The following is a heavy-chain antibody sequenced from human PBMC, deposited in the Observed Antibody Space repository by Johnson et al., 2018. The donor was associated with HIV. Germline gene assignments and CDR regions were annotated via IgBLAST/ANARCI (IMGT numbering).Heavy chain of an antibody. CDR1: GFTFSSYG. D-gene: IGHD3-10*01. Sequence: QVQVLESGGGVVQPGGSLRLSCAASGFTFSSYGMHWVRQAPGKGLEWVAFIRYDGSNKYYADSVKGRFTISRDNSRNSLYLQMKSLRPEDTALYYCARAEIYGGRVGDFAFDIWGRGKMVTVSS. J-gene: IGHJ3*02. CDR3: ARAEIYGGRVGDFAFDI. V-gene: IGHV3-30*02. CDR2: IRYDGSNK.